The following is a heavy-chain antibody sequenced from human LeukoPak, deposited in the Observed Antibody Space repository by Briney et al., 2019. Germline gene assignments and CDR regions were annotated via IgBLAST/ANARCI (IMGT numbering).Heavy chain of an antibody. J-gene: IGHJ4*02. CDR3: ARGRAQTLGLYYDFWSGYYPLDY. V-gene: IGHV1-18*01. CDR1: GYTFTSYG. D-gene: IGHD3-3*01. Sequence: ASVKVSCKASGYTFTSYGISWVRQAPGQGLEWMGWISAYNGNTNYAQKLQGRVTMTTDTSTSTAYMELRSLRSDDTAVYYCARGRAQTLGLYYDFWSGYYPLDYWGQGTLVTVSS. CDR2: ISAYNGNT.